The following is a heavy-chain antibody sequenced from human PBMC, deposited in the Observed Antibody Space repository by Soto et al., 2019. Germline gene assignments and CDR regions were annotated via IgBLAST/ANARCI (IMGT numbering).Heavy chain of an antibody. CDR1: GFTFSNYW. Sequence: PGGSLRLSRAASGFTFSNYWMDWVRHAPGTGLVWVSRISNDGSITNYADSVKGRFTISRDNAKNTLYLQMNSLRAEDTAVYYCAKDFNWDLAAYSAQRALVNVSS. CDR3: AKDFNWDLAAY. J-gene: IGHJ4*02. D-gene: IGHD1-1*01. V-gene: IGHV3-74*01. CDR2: ISNDGSIT.